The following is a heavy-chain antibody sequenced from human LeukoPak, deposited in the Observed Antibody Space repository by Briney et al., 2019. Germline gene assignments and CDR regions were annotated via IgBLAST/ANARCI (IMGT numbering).Heavy chain of an antibody. D-gene: IGHD7-27*01. CDR3: ARDLGTGGDY. CDR2: IYHSGST. J-gene: IGHJ4*02. CDR1: GGSISSGGYY. V-gene: IGHV4-30-2*01. Sequence: SETLSLTCTVSGGSISSGGYYWSWIRQPPGKGLEWIGYIYHSGSTYCNPSLKSRVTISVDRSENQFSLKLSSVTAADTAVYYCARDLGTGGDYWGQGTLVTVSS.